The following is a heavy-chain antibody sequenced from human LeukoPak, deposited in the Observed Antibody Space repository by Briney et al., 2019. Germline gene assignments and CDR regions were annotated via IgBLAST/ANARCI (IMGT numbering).Heavy chain of an antibody. CDR3: ARDATTVTNDPYYFDY. V-gene: IGHV3-21*01. CDR2: ISSSSSYI. CDR1: AFTFSSYS. J-gene: IGHJ4*02. D-gene: IGHD4-17*01. Sequence: PGGSLRLSCAASAFTFSSYSMNWVRQAPGKGLEWVSSISSSSSYIYYADSVKGRFTISRDNAKNSLYLQMNSLRAEDTAVYYCARDATTVTNDPYYFDYWGQGTLVTVSS.